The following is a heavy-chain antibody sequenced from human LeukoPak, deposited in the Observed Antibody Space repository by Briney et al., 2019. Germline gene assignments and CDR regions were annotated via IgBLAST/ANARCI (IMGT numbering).Heavy chain of an antibody. CDR2: IYYSGST. Sequence: SETLSLTCTVSGGSISSSSYYWGWIRQPPGKGLEWIGSIYYSGSTYYNPSLKSRVTISVDTSKNQFSLKLSSVTAADTAVYYCARQSAMVTWSIDYWGQGTLVTVSS. CDR3: ARQSAMVTWSIDY. D-gene: IGHD5-18*01. V-gene: IGHV4-39*01. J-gene: IGHJ4*02. CDR1: GGSISSSSYY.